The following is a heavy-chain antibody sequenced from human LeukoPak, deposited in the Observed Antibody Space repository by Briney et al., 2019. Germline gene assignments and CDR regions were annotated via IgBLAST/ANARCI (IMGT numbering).Heavy chain of an antibody. V-gene: IGHV4-31*03. CDR1: GDSMSNGGYF. Sequence: SETLSLTCTVSGDSMSNGGYFWSWIRQHPGKGLEWIGYIYYTGSTTYNPSLQSRVTISVDTSKNNFSLRLNPVTAADTAVYYCARPHTYTNSREPFDYWGQGTLVTVSS. D-gene: IGHD1-14*01. CDR2: IYYTGST. J-gene: IGHJ4*02. CDR3: ARPHTYTNSREPFDY.